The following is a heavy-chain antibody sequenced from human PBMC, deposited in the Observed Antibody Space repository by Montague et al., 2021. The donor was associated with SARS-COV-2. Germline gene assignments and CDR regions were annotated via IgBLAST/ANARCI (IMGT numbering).Heavy chain of an antibody. CDR2: ISYSGST. V-gene: IGHV4-59*08. J-gene: IGHJ4*02. CDR3: ARHYSATLPAVY. CDR1: GGSISSFY. D-gene: IGHD2-15*01. Sequence: SETLSLTCTVSGGSISSFYWSWFRQPPGKGLEWMGYISYSGSTNYNPSLTSRVTMSVDTSKNQFSLKVNSVTAADTAVYYCARHYSATLPAVYWGQGTLVTVSS.